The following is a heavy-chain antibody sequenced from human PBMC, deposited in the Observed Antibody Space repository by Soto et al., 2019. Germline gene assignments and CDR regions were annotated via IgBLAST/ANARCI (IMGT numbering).Heavy chain of an antibody. J-gene: IGHJ5*02. CDR2: IDYSGST. CDR3: SRRAPEGFDP. CDR1: GGTIRSSNYY. V-gene: IGHV4-39*02. Sequence: PSETLSLTCTVSGGTIRSSNYYWAWIRQPPGKGLEWIGSIDYSGSTYYNPSLKSRVTISVDPSKNHFSLKLGSVTAADTALYYCSRRAPEGFDPWGQGTLVTVSS.